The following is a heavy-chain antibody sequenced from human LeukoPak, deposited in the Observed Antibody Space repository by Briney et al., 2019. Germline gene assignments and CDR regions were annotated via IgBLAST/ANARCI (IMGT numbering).Heavy chain of an antibody. V-gene: IGHV1-8*01. D-gene: IGHD3-3*01. CDR2: MNPNSGNT. Sequence: ASVKVSCKASGYTFTSYDIYWVRQATGQGLEWMGWMNPNSGNTGYAQKFQGRVTMTRNTSISTAYMELSSLRSEDTAVYYCARRGGFWSGYLVRYYGMDVWGQGTTVTVSS. J-gene: IGHJ6*02. CDR3: ARRGGFWSGYLVRYYGMDV. CDR1: GYTFTSYD.